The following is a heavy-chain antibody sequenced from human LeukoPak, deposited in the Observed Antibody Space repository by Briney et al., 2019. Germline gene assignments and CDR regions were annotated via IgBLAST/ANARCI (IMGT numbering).Heavy chain of an antibody. CDR1: GFTCSSYE. Sequence: PGGSLRLSCAASGFTCSSYEMNWVRQAPGKGLEWGSYISISGSTIYYADSVKGRFTISRDNAKNSLYLQMNSLRAEDTAVYYCARDMTMVTHFLYYYGMDVWGQGTTVTVSS. V-gene: IGHV3-48*03. CDR3: ARDMTMVTHFLYYYGMDV. CDR2: ISISGSTI. D-gene: IGHD4/OR15-4a*01. J-gene: IGHJ6*02.